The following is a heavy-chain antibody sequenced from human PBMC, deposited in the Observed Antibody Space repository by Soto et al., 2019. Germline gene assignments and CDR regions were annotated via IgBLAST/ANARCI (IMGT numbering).Heavy chain of an antibody. Sequence: EVQLLESGGGLVQPGGSLRLSCGASGFTFSDNAMTWVRQAPGKGLEWVSSISDDGDSTYYADSVKGRFTISRDNSKNTLFLQMSGLGAEDTDVYYCAKSLSTAVNYGLDVWGQGTSVTVSS. D-gene: IGHD2-2*01. CDR1: GFTFSDNA. CDR2: ISDDGDST. V-gene: IGHV3-23*01. J-gene: IGHJ6*02. CDR3: AKSLSTAVNYGLDV.